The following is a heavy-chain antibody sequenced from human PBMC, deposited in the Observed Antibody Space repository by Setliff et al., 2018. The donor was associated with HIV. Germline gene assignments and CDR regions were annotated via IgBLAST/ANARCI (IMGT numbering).Heavy chain of an antibody. CDR1: GFTFSSCW. V-gene: IGHV3-7*03. Sequence: GGSLRLSCAASGFTFSSCWVTWVRQGPGKGLEWVANIKQDGSEKYYVDSVKGRFTISRDNGKNSLYLQMNSLRAEDTAVYYCAKDERQQLVRGIYKFFDPWGQGTLVTVSS. CDR3: AKDERQQLVRGIYKFFDP. D-gene: IGHD6-13*01. J-gene: IGHJ5*02. CDR2: IKQDGSEK.